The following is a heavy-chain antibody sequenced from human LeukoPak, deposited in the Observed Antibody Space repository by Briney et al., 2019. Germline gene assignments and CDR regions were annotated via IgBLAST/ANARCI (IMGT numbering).Heavy chain of an antibody. Sequence: GGSLRLSCAASGFTFSIYWMSWVRQAPGKGLEWVANIKQDGSEKYYVDSVKGRFTISRDNAKNSLYLQMNSLRAEDTAVYYCARQSRFGVAVAGTELDYWGQGTLVTVSS. V-gene: IGHV3-7*01. D-gene: IGHD6-19*01. J-gene: IGHJ4*02. CDR2: IKQDGSEK. CDR3: ARQSRFGVAVAGTELDY. CDR1: GFTFSIYW.